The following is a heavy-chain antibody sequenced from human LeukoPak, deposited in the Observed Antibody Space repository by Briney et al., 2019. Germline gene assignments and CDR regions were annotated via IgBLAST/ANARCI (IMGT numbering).Heavy chain of an antibody. CDR2: INHSGST. J-gene: IGHJ3*02. D-gene: IGHD3-16*01. Sequence: SETLSLTCAVYGGSFSGYYWSWIRQPPGKGLEWIGEINHSGSTNYNPSLKSRVTISVDTSKNQFSLKLSSVTAADTAVYYCASPYDYYAFDIWGQGTMVTVSS. V-gene: IGHV4-34*01. CDR1: GGSFSGYY. CDR3: ASPYDYYAFDI.